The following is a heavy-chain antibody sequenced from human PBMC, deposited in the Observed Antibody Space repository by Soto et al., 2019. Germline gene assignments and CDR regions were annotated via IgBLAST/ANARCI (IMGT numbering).Heavy chain of an antibody. Sequence: SETLSLTCTVSGGSISSGGYYWSWIRQHPGKGLEWIGYIYYSGSTYYNPSLKSRVTISVDTSKNQFSLKLSSVTAADTAVYYCARQEGLRYFDWLFFWFDPWGQGTLVTVSS. J-gene: IGHJ5*02. D-gene: IGHD3-9*01. V-gene: IGHV4-31*03. CDR3: ARQEGLRYFDWLFFWFDP. CDR2: IYYSGST. CDR1: GGSISSGGYY.